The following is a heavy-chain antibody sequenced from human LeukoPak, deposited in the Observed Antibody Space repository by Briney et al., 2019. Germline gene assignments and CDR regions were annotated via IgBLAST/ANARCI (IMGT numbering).Heavy chain of an antibody. CDR1: GFTFSNYG. D-gene: IGHD3-10*02. Sequence: GGTLRLSCAASGFTFSNYGMSWVRQAPGKGLEWVSIISDSGGSTYYADSVKGRFTISRDNAKNSLYLQMNSLRAEDTAVYYCAELGITMIGGVWGKGTTVTISS. CDR2: ISDSGGST. V-gene: IGHV3-23*01. CDR3: AELGITMIGGV. J-gene: IGHJ6*04.